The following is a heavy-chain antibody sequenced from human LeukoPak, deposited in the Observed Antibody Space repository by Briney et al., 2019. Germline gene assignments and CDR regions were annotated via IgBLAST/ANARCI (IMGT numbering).Heavy chain of an antibody. D-gene: IGHD6-13*01. Sequence: GGSLRLSCAASGFTFDDFAMHWVRQAPGKGLEWVSGISWNSGSIGYADSVKGRFTISRDNAKNSLYLQMTSLRVEDTALYYCAKDYSSSWPYDAFDIWGQGTMVTVSS. CDR1: GFTFDDFA. J-gene: IGHJ3*02. CDR2: ISWNSGSI. V-gene: IGHV3-9*01. CDR3: AKDYSSSWPYDAFDI.